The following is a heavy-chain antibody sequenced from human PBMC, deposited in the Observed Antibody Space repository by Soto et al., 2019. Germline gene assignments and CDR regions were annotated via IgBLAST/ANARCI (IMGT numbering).Heavy chain of an antibody. CDR2: ISSSGNII. CDR1: GFTFSDYY. V-gene: IGHV3-11*01. Sequence: LRLSFAGSGFTFSDYYVSWIRQAPGKGLEWVSYISSSGNIIYYADSVKGRFTISRDNAKNSLYLQMNSLRAEDTAVYYCARHIGYYASDGYFDYWGQGTLVTVSS. J-gene: IGHJ4*02. CDR3: ARHIGYYASDGYFDY. D-gene: IGHD3-22*01.